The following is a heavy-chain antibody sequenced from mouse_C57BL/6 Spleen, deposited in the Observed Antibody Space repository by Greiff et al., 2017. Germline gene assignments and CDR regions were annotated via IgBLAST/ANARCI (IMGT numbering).Heavy chain of an antibody. V-gene: IGHV1-50*01. J-gene: IGHJ3*01. CDR3: ARSREGFAY. CDR2: IDPSDSYT. CDR1: GYTFTSYW. Sequence: VKLQQPGAELVKPGASVKLSCKASGYTFTSYWMQWVKQRPGQGLEWIGEIDPSDSYTNYNQKFKGKATLTVDTSSSTAYMQLSSLTSEDSAVYYCARSREGFAYWGQGTLVTVSA.